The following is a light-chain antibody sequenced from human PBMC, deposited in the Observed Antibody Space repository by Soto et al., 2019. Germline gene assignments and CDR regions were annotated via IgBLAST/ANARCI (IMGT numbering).Light chain of an antibody. CDR1: SSDVGGYNY. CDR3: SSYTSSSTAWV. Sequence: QSALTQPASVSGSPGQSITISCTGTSSDVGGYNYVSWYQRHPGKAPKLMIYEVSNRPSGVSNRFSGSKSGNTASLTISGLQAEDEADYYCSSYTSSSTAWVFGGGTKLTVL. J-gene: IGLJ3*02. V-gene: IGLV2-14*01. CDR2: EVS.